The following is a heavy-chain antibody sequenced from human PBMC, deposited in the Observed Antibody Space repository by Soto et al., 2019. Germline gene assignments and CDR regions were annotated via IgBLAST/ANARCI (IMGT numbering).Heavy chain of an antibody. D-gene: IGHD3-16*01. CDR2: INHSGST. CDR3: ALGQGYYDY. V-gene: IGHV4-34*01. Sequence: LSLTCAVYGGSFSGYYWSWIRQPPGKGLEWIGEINHSGSTNYNPSLKSRVTISVDTSKNQFSLKLSSVTAADTAVYYCALGQGYYDYWGQGTLVTVSS. J-gene: IGHJ4*02. CDR1: GGSFSGYY.